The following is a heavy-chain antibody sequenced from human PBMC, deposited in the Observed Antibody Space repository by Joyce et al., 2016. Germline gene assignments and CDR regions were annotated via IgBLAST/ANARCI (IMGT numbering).Heavy chain of an antibody. V-gene: IGHV3-21*01. CDR2: ISSSSGDI. Sequence: EVQLVESGGGLVKPGGSLRLSCVVSGITFRAYTMDWVRQAPGKGLEWVSSISSSSGDIQYADSVKGRFTSSRDNANNSLYLQMNSLRAEDTAVYYCAVTMVTFDFWGQGALVIVSS. CDR3: AVTMVTFDF. J-gene: IGHJ4*02. D-gene: IGHD4-17*01. CDR1: GITFRAYT.